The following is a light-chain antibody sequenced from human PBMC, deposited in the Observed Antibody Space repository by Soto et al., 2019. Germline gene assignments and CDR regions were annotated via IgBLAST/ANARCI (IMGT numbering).Light chain of an antibody. CDR1: QSLLRSDGYSS. CDR3: MQARQAPPT. Sequence: DIVMTQSPVSLPVTPGEPAFISCRSSQSLLRSDGYSSLDWYRQKSGQSPQLLIHMGSIRASGVSERISCSGSSTDFTLKIRRVEAEDGGVYFCMQARQAPPTFGGGNKVELK. CDR2: MGS. V-gene: IGKV2-28*01. J-gene: IGKJ4*01.